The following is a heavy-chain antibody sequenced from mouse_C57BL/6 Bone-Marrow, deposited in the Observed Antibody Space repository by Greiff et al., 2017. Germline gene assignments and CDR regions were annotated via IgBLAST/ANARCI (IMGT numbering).Heavy chain of an antibody. CDR3: ASTAQATSYARDY. D-gene: IGHD3-2*02. CDR2: IYPVSGET. CDR1: GYTFTDHI. J-gene: IGHJ4*01. V-gene: IGHV1-11*01. Sequence: VQLQQSGAELASPGASVTLSCKASGYTFTDHIMNWVKKRPGQGLEWIGRIYPVSGETNYNQKFMGKATFSVDRSSSTVYMVLNSLTSEDPAVYYCASTAQATSYARDYWGQGTSVTVSS.